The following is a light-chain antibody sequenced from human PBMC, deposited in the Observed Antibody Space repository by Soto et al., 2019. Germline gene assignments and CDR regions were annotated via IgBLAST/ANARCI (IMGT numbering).Light chain of an antibody. J-gene: IGKJ4*01. V-gene: IGKV3-11*01. CDR1: QSVDIY. CDR2: DAS. CDR3: QQRKFWPPLT. Sequence: IVLTQSPVTLALSPGERATLSCRTSQSVDIYLAWYQQKPGQAPRLLIYDASNRATGIPARFSSSWSGTDFTLTISSLEPEDFAVYYCQQRKFWPPLTFGGGTKVELK.